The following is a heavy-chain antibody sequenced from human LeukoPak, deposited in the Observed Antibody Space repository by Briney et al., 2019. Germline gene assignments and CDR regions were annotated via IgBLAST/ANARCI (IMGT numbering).Heavy chain of an antibody. CDR1: GGSISSSSYY. Sequence: SETLSLTCTVSGGSISSSSYYWGWIRQPPGKGLEWIGSIYYSGSTYYNPSLKSRVTISVDTSKSQFSLKLSSVTAADTAVYYCARLSGSYYYYYGMDVWGQGTTVTVSS. D-gene: IGHD1-26*01. V-gene: IGHV4-39*01. CDR2: IYYSGST. CDR3: ARLSGSYYYYYGMDV. J-gene: IGHJ6*02.